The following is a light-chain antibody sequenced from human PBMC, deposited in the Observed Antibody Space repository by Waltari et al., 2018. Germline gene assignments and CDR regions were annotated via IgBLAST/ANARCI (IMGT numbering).Light chain of an antibody. J-gene: IGLJ2*01. V-gene: IGLV2-23*01. CDR1: SSDVGSYNL. CDR2: EGS. CDR3: CSYAGSYVV. Sequence: QSALTPPASVSGSPGQSITISCTGTSSDVGSYNLVPWYQQHPGKVPNLMIYEGSKRPSGVSNRFSGSKSGNTASLTSSGLQAEDEADYYCCSYAGSYVVFGGGTKLTVL.